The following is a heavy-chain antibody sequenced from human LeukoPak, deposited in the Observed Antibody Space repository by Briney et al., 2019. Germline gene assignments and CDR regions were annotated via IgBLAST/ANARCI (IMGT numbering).Heavy chain of an antibody. J-gene: IGHJ4*02. D-gene: IGHD3-9*01. V-gene: IGHV3-21*01. CDR2: ISSSSSYI. Sequence: GGSLRLSCAASGFTFSSYSMHWVRQAPGKGLAWVSSISSSSSYIYYADSVKGRFTISRDNAKNSLYLQMNSLRAEDTAVYYCARDLGWLVIPYFDYWGQGTLVTVSS. CDR1: GFTFSSYS. CDR3: ARDLGWLVIPYFDY.